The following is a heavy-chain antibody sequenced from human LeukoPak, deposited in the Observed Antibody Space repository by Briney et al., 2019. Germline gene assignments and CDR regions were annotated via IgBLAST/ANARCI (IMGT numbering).Heavy chain of an antibody. D-gene: IGHD6-6*01. Sequence: GGSLRLSCAASGFTFSSYWMSWVRRAPGKGLEWVANIKQDGSEKYYVDSVKGRFTISRDNAKNSLYLQMNSLRAEDTAVYYCARDNVFSSSSPYYMDVWGKGTTVTVSS. CDR1: GFTFSSYW. CDR2: IKQDGSEK. V-gene: IGHV3-7*01. J-gene: IGHJ6*03. CDR3: ARDNVFSSSSPYYMDV.